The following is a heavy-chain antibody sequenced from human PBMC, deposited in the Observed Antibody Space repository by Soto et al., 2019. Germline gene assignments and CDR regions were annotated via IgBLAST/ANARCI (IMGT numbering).Heavy chain of an antibody. CDR1: GGTLSRYV. J-gene: IGHJ6*02. Sequence: QALLVQSGAEVKKPGSSVKVSCKASGGTLSRYVISWVRQAPGQGLEWMGGIIPLFGTASYAEKFQTRVTITADQSTGTAYMELRSLRSEDTAVYYCARTFYHDSSGYHRDSYYGMDVWGPGTTVTFSS. D-gene: IGHD3-22*01. CDR2: IIPLFGTA. CDR3: ARTFYHDSSGYHRDSYYGMDV. V-gene: IGHV1-69*01.